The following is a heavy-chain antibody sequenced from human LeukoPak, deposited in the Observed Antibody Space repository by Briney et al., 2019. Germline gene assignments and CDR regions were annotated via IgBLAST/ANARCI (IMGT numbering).Heavy chain of an antibody. Sequence: SETLSLTCTVSGDSLSNYYWTWIRQPAGKGLEWIGRIFSSGSTNYKPSLKSRVTISVHTSKNQFSLKLSSVTAADTAVYYCARLTGYSSESWFDPWGQGTLVTVSS. D-gene: IGHD3-9*01. CDR3: ARLTGYSSESWFDP. J-gene: IGHJ5*02. V-gene: IGHV4-4*07. CDR1: GDSLSNYY. CDR2: IFSSGST.